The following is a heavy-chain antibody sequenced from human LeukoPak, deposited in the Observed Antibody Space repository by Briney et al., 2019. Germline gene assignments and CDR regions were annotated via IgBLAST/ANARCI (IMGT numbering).Heavy chain of an antibody. CDR1: GFTFSSYA. V-gene: IGHV3-23*01. CDR3: AKVSAWAMVGATYFDY. CDR2: ISGNSGST. Sequence: GGSLRLSCAASGFTFSSYALSWVRQAPGKGLEWVSSISGNSGSTYYADSVKGRFTISRDNSKNTVYLQMNSLRAEDTAVYYCAKVSAWAMVGATYFDYWGQGTLVTVSS. J-gene: IGHJ4*02. D-gene: IGHD1-26*01.